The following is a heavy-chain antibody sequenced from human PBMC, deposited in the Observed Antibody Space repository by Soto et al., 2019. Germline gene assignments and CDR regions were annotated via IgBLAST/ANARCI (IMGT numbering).Heavy chain of an antibody. V-gene: IGHV3-9*01. Sequence: GGSLRLSCAASGFTFDDYAMLWVRQAPGKGLEWVSGISWNSGSIGYADSVKGRFTISRDNAKNSLYLQMNSLRAEDTALYYCAKGLPLTYYYDSSGYYLPGGFDYWGQGTLVTVSS. CDR1: GFTFDDYA. D-gene: IGHD3-22*01. J-gene: IGHJ4*02. CDR2: ISWNSGSI. CDR3: AKGLPLTYYYDSSGYYLPGGFDY.